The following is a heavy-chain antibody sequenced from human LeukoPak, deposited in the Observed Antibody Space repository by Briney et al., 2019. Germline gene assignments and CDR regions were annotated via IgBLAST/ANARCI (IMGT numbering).Heavy chain of an antibody. J-gene: IGHJ4*02. CDR3: SRSDVDTALDY. V-gene: IGHV4-61*01. CDR1: GDSVSSGSYF. CDR2: IYYSGST. D-gene: IGHD5-18*01. Sequence: PSETLSLTCTVSGDSVSSGSYFWSWIRQPPGKGLEWIGYIYYSGSTDYNPSLKSRVTLLLDTSRNQFSLKLNSVTAADTAVYYCSRSDVDTALDYWGQGTLVTVSS.